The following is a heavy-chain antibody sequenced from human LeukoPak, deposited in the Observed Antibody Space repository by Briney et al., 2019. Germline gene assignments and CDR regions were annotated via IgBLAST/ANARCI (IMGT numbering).Heavy chain of an antibody. V-gene: IGHV3-21*01. CDR2: ISSSSSYI. CDR1: GFTFSRYS. Sequence: GGSLRLSCAASGFTFSRYSMNWVRQAPGKGLEWVSSISSSSSYIYYADSLKGRFTISRDNAKNSLYLQMNSLRAEDTAVYYCAKDRGPRVMFDAFDVWGQGTMVTVSS. D-gene: IGHD3-10*01. J-gene: IGHJ3*01. CDR3: AKDRGPRVMFDAFDV.